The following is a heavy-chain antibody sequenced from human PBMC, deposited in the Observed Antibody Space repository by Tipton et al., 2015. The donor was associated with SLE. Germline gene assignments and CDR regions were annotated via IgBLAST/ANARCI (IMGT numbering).Heavy chain of an antibody. CDR3: ARGGRAPLRGSWSNAFDI. V-gene: IGHV4-30-4*01. J-gene: IGHJ3*02. Sequence: LRLSCTVSGGSISSGDYYWSWIRQPPGKGLDWIGYIYYSGSTYYNPSLKSRVTMSVDTSKNQFSLKLSSVTAADTAVYYCARGGRAPLRGSWSNAFDIWGQGTMVTASS. CDR2: IYYSGST. D-gene: IGHD6-13*01. CDR1: GGSISSGDYY.